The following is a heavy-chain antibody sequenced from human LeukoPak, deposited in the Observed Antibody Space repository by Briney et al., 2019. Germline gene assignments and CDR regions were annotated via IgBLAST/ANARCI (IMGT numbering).Heavy chain of an antibody. J-gene: IGHJ5*02. CDR2: IIPIFGTA. D-gene: IGHD3-22*01. CDR3: ARDEDYYDSSGYYARWFDP. CDR1: GGTFSSYA. Sequence: SVKVSCKASGGTFSSYAISWVRQAPGQGLEWMGRIIPIFGTANYAQKFQGRVTITTDESTSTAYMELSSLGSEDTAVYYCARDEDYYDSSGYYARWFDPWGQGTLVTVSS. V-gene: IGHV1-69*05.